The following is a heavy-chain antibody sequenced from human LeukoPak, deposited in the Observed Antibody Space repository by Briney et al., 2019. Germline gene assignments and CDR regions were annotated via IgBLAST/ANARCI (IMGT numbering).Heavy chain of an antibody. D-gene: IGHD1-26*01. CDR2: INWNGGST. Sequence: GGSLRLSCAASGFTFDDYGMSWVRQAPGKGLEWVSDINWNGGSTGYRDSVKGRFTISRDNAKNSLYLQMNSLRAGDTALYYCARHWGVGSRYFDFWGQGTLVTVSS. CDR3: ARHWGVGSRYFDF. CDR1: GFTFDDYG. J-gene: IGHJ4*02. V-gene: IGHV3-20*04.